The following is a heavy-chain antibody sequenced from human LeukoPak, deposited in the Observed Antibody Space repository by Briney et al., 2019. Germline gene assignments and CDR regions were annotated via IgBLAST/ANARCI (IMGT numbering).Heavy chain of an antibody. CDR3: ARDTSARNYFDY. D-gene: IGHD2/OR15-2a*01. V-gene: IGHV3-20*04. CDR2: INWNGDVA. J-gene: IGHJ4*02. Sequence: SGGSLRLSCAASGFTFIDYDMSWVRQVPGKGLEWVSGINWNGDVATYSDSVKGRFTISRDDAKNSLHLQMNSLRAEDTAVYYCARDTSARNYFDYWGQGTLVTVSS. CDR1: GFTFIDYD.